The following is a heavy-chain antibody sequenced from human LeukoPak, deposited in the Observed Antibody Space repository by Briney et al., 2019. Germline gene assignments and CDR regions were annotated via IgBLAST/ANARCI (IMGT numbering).Heavy chain of an antibody. Sequence: SETLSLTCTVSGGSISSSSYYWGWIRQPPGKGLEWIGSIYYSGSTYYNPSLKSRVTISIDKSKNQFFLNLSSVTAADTAVYYCAGLVGRYSSGLYYYYFDYWGQGTLVTVSS. CDR1: GGSISSSSYY. J-gene: IGHJ4*02. CDR3: AGLVGRYSSGLYYYYFDY. CDR2: IYYSGST. D-gene: IGHD3-22*01. V-gene: IGHV4-39*07.